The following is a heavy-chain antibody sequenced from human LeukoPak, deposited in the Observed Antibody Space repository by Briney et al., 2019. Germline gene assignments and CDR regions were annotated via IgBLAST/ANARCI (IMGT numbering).Heavy chain of an antibody. Sequence: ASVKVSCRASGYTFTSYDINWMRQATGQGLEWMGWMNHNRGNTGYAQKFQGRVTMTRNSSISTAYTELSNLRSKDTAVYYSARGRQFLEWAIIEAARLDPWGQGTLVTVSS. CDR2: MNHNRGNT. CDR3: ARGRQFLEWAIIEAARLDP. D-gene: IGHD3-3*01. J-gene: IGHJ5*02. V-gene: IGHV1-8*01. CDR1: GYTFTSYD.